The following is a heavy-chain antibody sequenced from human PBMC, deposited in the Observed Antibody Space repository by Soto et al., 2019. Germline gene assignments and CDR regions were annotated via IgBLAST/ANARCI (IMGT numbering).Heavy chain of an antibody. D-gene: IGHD3-3*01. Sequence: GGSLRLSCAASGFTFSSYAMSWVRQAPGKGLEWVSAISGSGGSTYYADSVKGRFTISRDNSKNTLYLQMNSLRAEDTAVYYCAASAGGYSVLRFLEWPGFDYWGQGTLVTVSS. CDR3: AASAGGYSVLRFLEWPGFDY. V-gene: IGHV3-23*01. J-gene: IGHJ4*02. CDR2: ISGSGGST. CDR1: GFTFSSYA.